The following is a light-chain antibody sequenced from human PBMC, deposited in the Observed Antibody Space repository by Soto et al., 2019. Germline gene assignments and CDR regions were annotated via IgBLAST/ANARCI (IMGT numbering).Light chain of an antibody. CDR1: SSNIGAGYE. Sequence: QSVLTQPPSVSGSPGQRVTVSCTGSSSNIGAGYEVHWYQQLPGTAPKLIIYGNSNRPSGVPDRFSGSKSGTSASLAITGLQAEDEADYYCQSYDSSLSGYVFGTGTKVTVL. V-gene: IGLV1-40*01. CDR2: GNS. J-gene: IGLJ1*01. CDR3: QSYDSSLSGYV.